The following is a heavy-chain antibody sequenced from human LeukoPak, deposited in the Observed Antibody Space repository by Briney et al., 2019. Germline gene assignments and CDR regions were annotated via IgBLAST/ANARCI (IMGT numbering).Heavy chain of an antibody. CDR2: IKVGEGNT. Sequence: GASVKVSCKTSGYTFTSFGITWVRQAPGQGPEWMGWIKVGEGNTHFAQKFQDRVPMTRDISSNTAFLELRNLRSDDTAVYFCSRSSDTTSWYYFDHWGQGTLVTVSS. CDR3: SRSSDTTSWYYFDH. CDR1: GYTFTSFG. V-gene: IGHV1-18*01. D-gene: IGHD2/OR15-2a*01. J-gene: IGHJ4*02.